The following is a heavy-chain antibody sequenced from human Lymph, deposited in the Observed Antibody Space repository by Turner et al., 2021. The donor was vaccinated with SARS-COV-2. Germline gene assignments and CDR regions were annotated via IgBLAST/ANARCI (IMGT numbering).Heavy chain of an antibody. CDR1: GFTFSSNG. Sequence: QVQLVESGGGVVQPGRSLRLSCAASGFTFSSNGMHWVRQAPGKGLEWVAFIWYDGSNTYYADSAKGRFTISRDNSKNTLYLQMNSLRAEDTAVYYCARGSAGGDVWGQGTTVTVSS. CDR3: ARGSAGGDV. J-gene: IGHJ6*02. V-gene: IGHV3-33*01. CDR2: IWYDGSNT. D-gene: IGHD6-13*01.